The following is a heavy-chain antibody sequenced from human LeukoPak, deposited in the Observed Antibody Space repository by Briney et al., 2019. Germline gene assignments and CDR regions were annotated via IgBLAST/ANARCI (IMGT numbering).Heavy chain of an antibody. CDR1: GYTFTGCY. J-gene: IGHJ6*02. D-gene: IGHD2-15*01. V-gene: IGHV1-2*02. CDR2: INPNSGGT. CDR3: ARVRVVYYGMDV. Sequence: ASVKVSCKASGYTFTGCYMHWVRQAPGQGLEWVGWINPNSGGTNYAQKFQGRVTMTRDTSISTAYMELSRLRSDDTAVYYCARVRVVYYGMDVWGQGTTVTVSS.